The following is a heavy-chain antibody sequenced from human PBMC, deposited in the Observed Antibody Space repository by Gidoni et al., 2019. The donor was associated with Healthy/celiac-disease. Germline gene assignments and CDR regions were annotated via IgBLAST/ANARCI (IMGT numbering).Heavy chain of an antibody. J-gene: IGHJ4*02. Sequence: EVQLVASGGGLVQPGGSLILSCSASGFTFSSYWMSWVRQDPGKGLEWVANIKQDGSEKDYVDSVKGRFTISRDNAKNALDLQMNSLRAEDTAVYYCAREQVGVGLADWGQGTLVTVSS. CDR1: GFTFSSYW. V-gene: IGHV3-7*01. D-gene: IGHD2-15*01. CDR2: IKQDGSEK. CDR3: AREQVGVGLAD.